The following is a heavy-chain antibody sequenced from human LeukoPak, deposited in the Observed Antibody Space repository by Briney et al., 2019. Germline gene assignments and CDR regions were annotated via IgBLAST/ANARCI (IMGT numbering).Heavy chain of an antibody. D-gene: IGHD1-26*01. CDR2: IYSGSNT. CDR3: ARESSGSYFFY. Sequence: GGSLRLSCAASGFTVSSNYMSWVRQAPGKGLEWVSVIYSGSNTCYADSVKGRFTISRDSSKNALYLQMNSLRVEDTAVYYCARESSGSYFFYWGQGTLVTVSS. CDR1: GFTVSSNY. V-gene: IGHV3-66*01. J-gene: IGHJ4*02.